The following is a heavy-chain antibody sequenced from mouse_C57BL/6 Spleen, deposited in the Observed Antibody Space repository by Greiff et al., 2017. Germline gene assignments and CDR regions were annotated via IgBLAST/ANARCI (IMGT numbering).Heavy chain of an antibody. D-gene: IGHD1-1*01. Sequence: QVQLKESDAELVKPGASVKISCKVSGYTFTDHTIHWMKQRPEQGLEWIGYIYPRDGSTKYNAKFKGKATLTADKSSSTAYMQLNSLTSEDSAVYFCARGSYYYGSSYLLYAMDYWGQGTSVTVSS. CDR1: GYTFTDHT. V-gene: IGHV1-78*01. J-gene: IGHJ4*01. CDR3: ARGSYYYGSSYLLYAMDY. CDR2: IYPRDGST.